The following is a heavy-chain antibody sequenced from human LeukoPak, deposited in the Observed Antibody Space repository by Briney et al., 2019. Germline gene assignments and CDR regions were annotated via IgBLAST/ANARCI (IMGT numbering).Heavy chain of an antibody. CDR1: GGSISNSNYY. CDR3: ARLSATSIRFDP. Sequence: SETLSLTCTVSGGSISNSNYYWGWIRQPPWTGLEWIGSMYYGANTYHNPSLKSRVTISVDTSKNQFSLKLNSVTAADTAVYYCARLSATSIRFDPWGQGTLVTVSS. V-gene: IGHV4-39*01. CDR2: MYYGANT. J-gene: IGHJ5*02. D-gene: IGHD1-26*01.